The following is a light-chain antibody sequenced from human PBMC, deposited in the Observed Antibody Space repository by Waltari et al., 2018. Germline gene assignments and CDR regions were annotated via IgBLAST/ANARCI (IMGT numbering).Light chain of an antibody. CDR3: QQYYSRRT. J-gene: IGKJ1*01. CDR2: WAS. Sequence: DIVMTQSPEFLAVSLGERATINFKSSQSVLYNSNDKNYLAWYQQKPGQPPKLLIYWASTRQSGVPDRFSDSGSGTDFTLTINSLQAEDVAVYYCQQYYSRRTFGRGTRVEIK. CDR1: QSVLYNSNDKNY. V-gene: IGKV4-1*01.